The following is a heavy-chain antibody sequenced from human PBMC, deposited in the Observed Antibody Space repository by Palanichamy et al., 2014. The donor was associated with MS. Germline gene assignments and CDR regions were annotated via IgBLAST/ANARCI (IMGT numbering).Heavy chain of an antibody. CDR3: SRDGLGTAMANYYYGMDV. CDR1: GFTFGDYA. Sequence: EVQLVESGGGLVQPGRSLGLSCTASGFTFGDYAMSWVRQAPGKGLEWVGFIRSKANGGTTEYAASVKGRFTISRDDSKSIAYLQMNSLKIEDTAVYYCSRDGLGTAMANYYYGMDVWGQGTTVTVSS. J-gene: IGHJ6*02. D-gene: IGHD5-18*01. CDR2: IRSKANGGTT. V-gene: IGHV3-49*04.